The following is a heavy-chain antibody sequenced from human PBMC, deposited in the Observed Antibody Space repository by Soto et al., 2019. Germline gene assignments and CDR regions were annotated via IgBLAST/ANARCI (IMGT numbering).Heavy chain of an antibody. J-gene: IGHJ4*02. Sequence: PSETLSLTCAVSGGSISSGGYSWSWIRQPPGKGLEWIGYIYHSGSTYYNPSLKSRVTISVDRSKNQFSLKLSSVTAADTAVYYCARGNGPDGDEIDYWGQGTLVTVSS. V-gene: IGHV4-30-2*01. CDR1: GGSISSGGYS. CDR2: IYHSGST. CDR3: ARGNGPDGDEIDY. D-gene: IGHD4-17*01.